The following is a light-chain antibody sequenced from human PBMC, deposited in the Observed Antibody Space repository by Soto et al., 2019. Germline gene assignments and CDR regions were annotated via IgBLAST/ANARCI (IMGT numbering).Light chain of an antibody. V-gene: IGKV1-5*03. CDR2: KAS. CDR3: QHYNTYPWT. Sequence: DIQMTQSPSILSASVGDRVAITFLASQSISSWLAWYQQKPGKAPNLLIYKASHLENGVPSRFSGSGSGTEFTLTISSLQPGDFATYYCQHYNTYPWTFGQGTKVDIK. CDR1: QSISSW. J-gene: IGKJ1*01.